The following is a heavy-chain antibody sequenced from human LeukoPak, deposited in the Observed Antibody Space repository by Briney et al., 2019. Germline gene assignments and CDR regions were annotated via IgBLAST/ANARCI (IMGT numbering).Heavy chain of an antibody. D-gene: IGHD6-19*01. CDR3: ARDKVAGTFGY. J-gene: IGHJ4*02. CDR2: IYTSGST. V-gene: IGHV4-4*07. CDR1: GGSISTYY. Sequence: SETLSLTCTVSGGSISTYYWSWIRQPAGKGLEWIGRIYTSGSTNYNPSLKSRVTMSVDTSKNQFSLKLSSVTAADTAVYYRARDKVAGTFGYWGQGTLVTVSS.